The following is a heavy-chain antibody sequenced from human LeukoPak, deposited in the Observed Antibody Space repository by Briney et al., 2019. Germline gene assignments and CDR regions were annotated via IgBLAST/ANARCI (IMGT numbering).Heavy chain of an antibody. Sequence: SETLSLTCAVYGESFSGYYWSWIRQPPGKGLEWIGEINHSGSTNYNPSLKSRVTISVDTSKNQFSLKLSSVTAADTAVYYCARGPTGYSGFRDYGMDVWGQGTTVTVSS. CDR1: GESFSGYY. D-gene: IGHD5-12*01. CDR3: ARGPTGYSGFRDYGMDV. CDR2: INHSGST. J-gene: IGHJ6*02. V-gene: IGHV4-34*01.